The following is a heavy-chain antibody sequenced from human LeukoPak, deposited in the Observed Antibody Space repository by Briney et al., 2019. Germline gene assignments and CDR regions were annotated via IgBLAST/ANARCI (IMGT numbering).Heavy chain of an antibody. V-gene: IGHV4-59*01. Sequence: SETLSLTCTVSGGSISSYYWSWIRQPPGKGLEWIGYIYYSGSTNYNPSLKSRVTISVDTSKNQFSLKLSSVTAADAAVYYCARGGVATITDYFDYWGQGTLVTVSS. CDR3: ARGGVATITDYFDY. CDR2: IYYSGST. D-gene: IGHD5-12*01. J-gene: IGHJ4*02. CDR1: GGSISSYY.